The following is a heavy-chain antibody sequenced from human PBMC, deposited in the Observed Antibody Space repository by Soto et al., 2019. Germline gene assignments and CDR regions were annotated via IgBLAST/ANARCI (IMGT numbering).Heavy chain of an antibody. Sequence: GGSLRLSCAASGFTFSTYVMAWVRQATGRGLEWVSGISASDSNGFYTDSVKGRFIISRDNSKNTLYLQMNSLRVDDTALYFCAKGDSDYYFDSLGQGTLVTVSS. CDR1: GFTFSTYV. CDR2: ISASDSNG. V-gene: IGHV3-23*01. J-gene: IGHJ4*02. CDR3: AKGDSDYYFDS. D-gene: IGHD4-4*01.